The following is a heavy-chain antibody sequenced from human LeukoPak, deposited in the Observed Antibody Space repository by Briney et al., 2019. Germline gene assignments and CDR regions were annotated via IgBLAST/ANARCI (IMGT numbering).Heavy chain of an antibody. D-gene: IGHD3-9*01. V-gene: IGHV3-21*01. CDR3: ARGGYDILTGYLSMDV. CDR1: GFTFSSYS. Sequence: WGSLRLSCAASGFTFSSYSMNWVRQAPGKGLEWVSSISSSSSYIYYADSVKGRFTISRDNAKNSLYLQMNSLRAEDTAVYYCARGGYDILTGYLSMDVWGKGTTVTVSS. CDR2: ISSSSSYI. J-gene: IGHJ6*03.